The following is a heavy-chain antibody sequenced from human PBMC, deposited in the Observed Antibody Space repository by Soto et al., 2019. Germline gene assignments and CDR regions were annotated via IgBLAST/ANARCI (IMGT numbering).Heavy chain of an antibody. CDR3: TRDYAQLVPWGFYYYYYGMDV. CDR2: IRSKAYGGTT. D-gene: IGHD6-13*01. V-gene: IGHV3-49*03. CDR1: GFTFGDYA. J-gene: IGHJ6*02. Sequence: GGSLRLSCTASGFTFGDYAMSWFRQAPGKGLEWVGFIRSKAYGGTTEYAASVKGRFTISRDDSKSIAYLQMNSLKTEDTAVYYFTRDYAQLVPWGFYYYYYGMDVWGQGTTVTVSS.